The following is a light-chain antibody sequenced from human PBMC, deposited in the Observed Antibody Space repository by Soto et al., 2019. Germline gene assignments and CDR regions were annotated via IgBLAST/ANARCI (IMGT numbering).Light chain of an antibody. CDR3: QQSYSTPRT. CDR1: QSISSY. Sequence: DIQMTQSPSSLSASVGDRVTITCRASQSISSYLNWYQQKPGKAHKXLIYAASSLQSGVPSRFSGSGSGTDLTITISSLQPEDFATYYCQQSYSTPRTFGQGTKVDIK. J-gene: IGKJ1*01. V-gene: IGKV1-39*01. CDR2: AAS.